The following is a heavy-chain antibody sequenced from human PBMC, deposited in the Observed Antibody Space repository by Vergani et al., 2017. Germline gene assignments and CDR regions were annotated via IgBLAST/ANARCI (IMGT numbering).Heavy chain of an antibody. CDR1: GYTFTGYY. Sequence: QVQLVQSGAEVKKPGASVKVSCKASGYTFTGYYMHWVRQAPGQGLEWMGWINPNSGGTNYAQKFQGRVTMTRDTSSSTAYMELSRLRSDDTAGYYCAREQWLVQGGWFDPWGQGTLVTVSS. J-gene: IGHJ5*02. CDR3: AREQWLVQGGWFDP. D-gene: IGHD6-19*01. CDR2: INPNSGGT. V-gene: IGHV1-2*02.